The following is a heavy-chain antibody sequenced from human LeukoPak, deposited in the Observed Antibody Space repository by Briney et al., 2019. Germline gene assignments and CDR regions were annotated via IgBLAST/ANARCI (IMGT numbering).Heavy chain of an antibody. Sequence: GGSLRLSCAASGFTFSSYAMSWVRQAPGKGLEWVSDISGRGGSTYYADSVKGRFTISRDNSKNPLYLQMNSLRAEDTAVYYCALSIDYGGNPWGQGTLVTVSS. D-gene: IGHD4-23*01. CDR2: ISGRGGST. V-gene: IGHV3-23*01. J-gene: IGHJ5*02. CDR3: ALSIDYGGNP. CDR1: GFTFSSYA.